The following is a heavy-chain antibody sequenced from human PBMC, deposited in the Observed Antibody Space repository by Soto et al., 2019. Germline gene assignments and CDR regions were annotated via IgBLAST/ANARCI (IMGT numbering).Heavy chain of an antibody. J-gene: IGHJ6*02. V-gene: IGHV3-33*01. CDR3: ARDSYAPHV. CDR2: IWNHGNTA. Sequence: GGCLRLSCVASGVTLSYYGVHWVRQSPGKGLEWVALIWNHGNTAYHADSVKGRFTVSRDNSRNTVFLEMKNLRAEDTAVYYCARDSYAPHVWGQGTTVTVSS. CDR1: GVTLSYYG. D-gene: IGHD4-17*01.